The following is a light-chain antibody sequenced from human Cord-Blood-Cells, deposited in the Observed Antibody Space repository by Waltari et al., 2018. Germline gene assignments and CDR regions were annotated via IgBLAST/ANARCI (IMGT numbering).Light chain of an antibody. V-gene: IGKV1-39*01. CDR3: QQSYSTPLT. J-gene: IGKJ4*01. CDR1: QSSSSY. CDR2: AAS. Sequence: DIQMTQSPSSLSASVGDRVTITCRASQSSSSYLNWYQQKPGKAPKLLIYAASSLQSGVPSRFSGSGSGTDFTLTISSLQPEDVATYYCQQSYSTPLTFGGGTKVEIK.